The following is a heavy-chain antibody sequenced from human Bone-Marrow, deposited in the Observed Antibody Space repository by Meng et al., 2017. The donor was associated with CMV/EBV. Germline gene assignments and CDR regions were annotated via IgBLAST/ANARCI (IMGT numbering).Heavy chain of an antibody. Sequence: SETLSLTCTVSGGSISSSSYYWGWIRQPPGKGLEWIGYIYYSGSTNYNPSLKSRVTISVDTSKNQFSLKLSSVTAADTAVYYCARTYYDFWSEVYYFDYWGQGTLVTVSS. J-gene: IGHJ4*02. D-gene: IGHD3-3*01. CDR1: GGSISSSSYY. V-gene: IGHV4-61*05. CDR3: ARTYYDFWSEVYYFDY. CDR2: IYYSGST.